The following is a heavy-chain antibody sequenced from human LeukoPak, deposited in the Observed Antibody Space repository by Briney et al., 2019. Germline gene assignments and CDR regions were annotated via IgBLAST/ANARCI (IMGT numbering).Heavy chain of an antibody. V-gene: IGHV4-34*01. CDR3: ARAAPMIRGVPLDY. CDR1: GGSFSGYY. D-gene: IGHD3-10*01. J-gene: IGHJ4*02. CDR2: INHSGST. Sequence: PSETLSLTCAVYGGSFSGYYWSWIRQPPGKGLEWIGEINHSGSTNYNPSLKSRVTISVDTSKNQFSLKLSSVTAADTAVYYCARAAPMIRGVPLDYWGQGTLGTVSS.